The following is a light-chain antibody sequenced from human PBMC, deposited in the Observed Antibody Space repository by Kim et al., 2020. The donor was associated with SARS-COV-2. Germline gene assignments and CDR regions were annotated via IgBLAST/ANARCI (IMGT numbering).Light chain of an antibody. V-gene: IGKV3-20*01. J-gene: IGKJ4*01. CDR3: HHYGSSPLA. CDR1: QTVSSIY. CDR2: GAS. Sequence: SPGERAPLSRKASQTVSSIYLAWYQQKPGQAPRLLLHGASSRATGIPDRFSGSGSGTDFTLTISRLEPEDFAVYFCHHYGSSPLAFGGGTKVDIK.